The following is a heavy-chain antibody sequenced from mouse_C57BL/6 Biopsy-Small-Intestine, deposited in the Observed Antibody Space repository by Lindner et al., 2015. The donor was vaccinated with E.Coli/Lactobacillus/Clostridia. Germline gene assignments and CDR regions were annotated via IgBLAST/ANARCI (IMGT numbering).Heavy chain of an antibody. CDR3: ARGDSNYGFEFAY. J-gene: IGHJ3*01. D-gene: IGHD2-5*01. V-gene: IGHV1-14*01. Sequence: VQLQESGPELVKPGASVKMSCKASGYTFTSYVMHWVKQKPGQGLEWIGYINPYNDGTKYNEKFKGKATLTSDKSSSTAYMELSSLTSEDSAVYYCARGDSNYGFEFAYWGQGTLVTVSA. CDR2: INPYNDGT. CDR1: GYTFTSYV.